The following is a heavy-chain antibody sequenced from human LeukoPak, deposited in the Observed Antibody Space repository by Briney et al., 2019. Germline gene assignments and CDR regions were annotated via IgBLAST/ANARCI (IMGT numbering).Heavy chain of an antibody. Sequence: GASVKVSCKASGYTFTSYGISWVRQAPGQGLEWMGWISAYNGNTNYAQKLQGRVTMTTDTSTSTAYMELRSLRSDDTAVYYCARVDRIVAALPEIDPWGQGTLVTVSS. CDR3: ARVDRIVAALPEIDP. J-gene: IGHJ5*02. CDR2: ISAYNGNT. CDR1: GYTFTSYG. D-gene: IGHD6-13*01. V-gene: IGHV1-18*01.